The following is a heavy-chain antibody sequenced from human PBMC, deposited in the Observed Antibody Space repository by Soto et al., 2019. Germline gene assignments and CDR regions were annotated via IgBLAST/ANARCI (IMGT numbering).Heavy chain of an antibody. D-gene: IGHD6-19*01. J-gene: IGHJ4*02. Sequence: SETLSLTCAVSVDSFTSNVWWSWVRQPPGKGLEWIGEAYHNGLTDYNPSLKSRVTMSVDTSKNEFSLKLTSLTAADTAIYYCARDAAVPGESDRFDYWGQGTLVTVSS. V-gene: IGHV4-4*02. CDR3: ARDAAVPGESDRFDY. CDR1: VDSFTSNVW. CDR2: AYHNGLT.